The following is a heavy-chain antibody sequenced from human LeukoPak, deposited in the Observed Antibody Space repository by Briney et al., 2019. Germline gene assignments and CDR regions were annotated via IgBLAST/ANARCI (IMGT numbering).Heavy chain of an antibody. CDR3: ARHADTAMAIDY. V-gene: IGHV4-39*01. D-gene: IGHD5-18*01. Sequence: PSETLSLTCTVSGGSISSSSYYWGWIRQPPGKGLEWIGSIYYGGSTYYNPSLKSRVTISVDTSKNQFSLKLSSVTAADTAVYYCARHADTAMAIDYWGQGTLVTVSS. CDR1: GGSISSSSYY. CDR2: IYYGGST. J-gene: IGHJ4*02.